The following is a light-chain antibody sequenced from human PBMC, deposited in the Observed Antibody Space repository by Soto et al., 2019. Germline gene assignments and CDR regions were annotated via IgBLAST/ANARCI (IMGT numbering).Light chain of an antibody. CDR1: QSVSSSY. CDR2: GAS. Sequence: EIVLTQSPGTLSLSPGERATLSCRASQSVSSSYLAWYQQKPGQSPRLLIYGASSRATGIPAGFSGSGSGTDFTLTISRLEPEDFAVYYCQQYGNLYTFGQGTKLEIK. J-gene: IGKJ2*01. V-gene: IGKV3-20*01. CDR3: QQYGNLYT.